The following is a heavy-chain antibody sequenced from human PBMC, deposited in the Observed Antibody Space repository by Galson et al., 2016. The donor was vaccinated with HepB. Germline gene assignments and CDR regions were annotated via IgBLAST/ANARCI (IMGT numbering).Heavy chain of an antibody. D-gene: IGHD3/OR15-3a*01. J-gene: IGHJ6*02. V-gene: IGHV1-69*13. Sequence: SVKVSCKASGGIFSDYAISWVRQAPGQGLEWMGGIIPMFGTANYAQKFQGRVTITADESTSTAYMELSSLRSEDTAVYYCARVMPHDFDFSTDDYYGLDVWGQGTTVTVSS. CDR2: IIPMFGTA. CDR3: ARVMPHDFDFSTDDYYGLDV. CDR1: GGIFSDYA.